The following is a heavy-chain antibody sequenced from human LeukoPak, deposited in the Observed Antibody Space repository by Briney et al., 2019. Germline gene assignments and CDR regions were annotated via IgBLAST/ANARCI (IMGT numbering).Heavy chain of an antibody. CDR2: ISSSGSTI. V-gene: IGHV3-11*01. D-gene: IGHD6-13*01. CDR3: AKDIFTGIAAAGAIDY. J-gene: IGHJ4*02. CDR1: GFTFSDYY. Sequence: GGSLRLSCAASGFTFSDYYMSWIRQAPGKGLEWVSYISSSGSTIYYADSVKGRFTISRDNAKNSLYLQVNSLRAEDTALYYCAKDIFTGIAAAGAIDYWGQGTLVTVSS.